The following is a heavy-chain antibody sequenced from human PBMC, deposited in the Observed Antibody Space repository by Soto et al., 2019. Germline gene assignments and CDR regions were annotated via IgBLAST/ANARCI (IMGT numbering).Heavy chain of an antibody. Sequence: QITLKESGPPLVKPTQTLTLTCTFSGFSLSTSGVGVGWIRQPPGKALEWLALIYWDDDKRYSPSLKSRLTITKDTSKNQVVLTMTNMDPVDTATYYCAHTGVTLDAFEIWGQGTMVTVSS. J-gene: IGHJ3*02. CDR1: GFSLSTSGVG. CDR2: IYWDDDK. V-gene: IGHV2-5*02. CDR3: AHTGVTLDAFEI. D-gene: IGHD2-21*02.